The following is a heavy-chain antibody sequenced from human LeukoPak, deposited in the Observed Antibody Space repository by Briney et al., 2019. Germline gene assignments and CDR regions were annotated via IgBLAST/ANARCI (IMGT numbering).Heavy chain of an antibody. CDR2: IKSKTNVETT. Sequence: GGSLRLSCAASGXTFSDAWMSWVRQAPGKGLEWVGRIKSKTNVETTDCAAPVKGRFTISRDDSKSMLYLQMNSLKTEDTAVYYCTTAGLGNWGQGTLVTVSS. CDR1: GXTFSDAW. J-gene: IGHJ4*02. V-gene: IGHV3-15*01. D-gene: IGHD7-27*01. CDR3: TTAGLGN.